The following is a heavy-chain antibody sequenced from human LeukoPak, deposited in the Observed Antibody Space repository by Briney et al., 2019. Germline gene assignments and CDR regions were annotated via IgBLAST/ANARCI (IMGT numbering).Heavy chain of an antibody. CDR2: FDTEDGET. J-gene: IGHJ4*02. CDR1: GYTLTELF. CDR3: ATDLHIVGATTDY. V-gene: IGHV1-24*01. D-gene: IGHD1-26*01. Sequence: ASVKVSFKVSGYTLTELFMHWVRQAPGKGLEWVGGFDTEDGETIYAQKFQGRVTMTEDTSTYTAYMELSSLRSEDTAVYYCATDLHIVGATTDYWGQGTLVTVSS.